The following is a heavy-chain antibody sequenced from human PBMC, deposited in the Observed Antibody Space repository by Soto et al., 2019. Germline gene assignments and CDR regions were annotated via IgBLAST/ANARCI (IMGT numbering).Heavy chain of an antibody. V-gene: IGHV4-59*01. J-gene: IGHJ4*02. CDR3: ARASGSSVVARIVDQ. Sequence: SETLSITCTVSGGSMINYYWSWIRQPPGKGLEWIGYIYYSGSTNYNPSLKSRVTISVDTSKKQFSLKLNSVTTVDTAVYYCARASGSSVVARIVDQWGRGTLVTVSS. D-gene: IGHD6-6*01. CDR1: GGSMINYY. CDR2: IYYSGST.